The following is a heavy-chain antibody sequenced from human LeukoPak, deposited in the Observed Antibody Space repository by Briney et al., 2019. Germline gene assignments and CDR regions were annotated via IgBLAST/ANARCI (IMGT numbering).Heavy chain of an antibody. J-gene: IGHJ4*02. CDR3: ARYGSTTSYACFDY. V-gene: IGHV1-69*06. CDR2: IIPIFGTA. D-gene: IGHD2-2*01. CDR1: GGTFTSYA. Sequence: ASVKVSCKASGGTFTSYAVSWVRQAPGQGLEWMGGIIPIFGTANYAQKFKGRVTITADKSTSTAYMELSSLRSEDTAVYYCARYGSTTSYACFDYWGQGTLVTVSS.